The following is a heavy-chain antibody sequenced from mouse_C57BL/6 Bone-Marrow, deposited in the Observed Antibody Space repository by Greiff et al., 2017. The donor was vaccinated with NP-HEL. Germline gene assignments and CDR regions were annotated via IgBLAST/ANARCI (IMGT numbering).Heavy chain of an antibody. CDR1: GFTFSDYY. CDR2: ISNGGGST. Sequence: EVKVEESGGGLVQPGGSLKLSCAASGFTFSDYYMYWVRQTPEKRLEWVAYISNGGGSTYYPDTVKGRFTISRDNAKNTLYLQMSRLKSEDTAMYYCARHDGNLAYWGQGTLVTVSA. V-gene: IGHV5-12*01. J-gene: IGHJ3*01. CDR3: ARHDGNLAY. D-gene: IGHD2-1*01.